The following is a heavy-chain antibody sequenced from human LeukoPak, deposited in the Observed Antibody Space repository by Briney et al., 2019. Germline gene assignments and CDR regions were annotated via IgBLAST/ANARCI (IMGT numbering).Heavy chain of an antibody. CDR3: ARTIAAASGWFDP. CDR2: IIPIFGTA. CDR1: GGTFSSHA. Sequence: GSSVKVSCKASGGTFSSHAISWVRQAPGQGLEWMGGIIPIFGTANYAQKFQGRVTITADESTSTAYMELSSLRSEDTAVYYCARTIAAASGWFDPWGQGTLVTVSS. V-gene: IGHV1-69*01. J-gene: IGHJ5*02. D-gene: IGHD6-13*01.